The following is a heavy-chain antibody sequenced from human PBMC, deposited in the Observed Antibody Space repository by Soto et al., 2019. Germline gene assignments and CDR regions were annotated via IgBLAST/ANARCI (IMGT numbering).Heavy chain of an antibody. CDR3: ARLGSGFDY. CDR1: GGSSSSSSYY. CDR2: IYYSGST. J-gene: IGHJ4*02. D-gene: IGHD3-10*01. V-gene: IGHV4-39*01. Sequence: SETLSLTCTVSGGSSSSSSYYWGWIRQPPGKGLEWIGSIYYSGSTYYNPSLKSRVTISVDTSKNQFSLKLSSVTAADTAVYYCARLGSGFDYWGQGTLVTVSS.